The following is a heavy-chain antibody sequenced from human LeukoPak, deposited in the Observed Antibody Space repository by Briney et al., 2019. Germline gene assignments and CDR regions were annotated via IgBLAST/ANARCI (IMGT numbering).Heavy chain of an antibody. CDR1: GFTFSSYG. V-gene: IGHV3-30*18. J-gene: IGHJ6*02. CDR3: AKDGYSSGWSVYYYYYGMDV. CDR2: VSYDGSNK. Sequence: GGSLRPSCAASGFTFSSYGMHWVRQAPGKGLEWVAVVSYDGSNKYYADSVKGRFTISRDNSKNTLYLQMNSLRPEDTAVYYCAKDGYSSGWSVYYYYYGMDVWDQGTTVTVSS. D-gene: IGHD6-19*01.